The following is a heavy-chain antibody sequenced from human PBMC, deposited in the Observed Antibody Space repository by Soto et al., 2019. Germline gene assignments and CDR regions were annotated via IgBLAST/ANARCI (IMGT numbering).Heavy chain of an antibody. J-gene: IGHJ6*02. CDR3: ARGYPLVTTVTGAVMDF. CDR2: MNPNSGNT. CDR1: GYTFTSYD. V-gene: IGHV1-8*01. Sequence: ASVKVSCKASGYTFTSYDINWVRQATGQGLEWMGWMNPNSGNTGYAQKFQGRVTMTRNTSISTAYMELSSLRSEDTAVYYCARGYPLVTTVTGAVMDFRGQGSTVTGSS. D-gene: IGHD4-17*01.